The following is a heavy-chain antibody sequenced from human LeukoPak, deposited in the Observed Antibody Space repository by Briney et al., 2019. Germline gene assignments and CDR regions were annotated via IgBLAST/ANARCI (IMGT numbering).Heavy chain of an antibody. CDR3: ARGTVTFYYYYGMDV. Sequence: PGGSLRLSCAASGFTFSSYAMTWVRQAPGKGLEWVSAISGSGGSTFHADSVKGRFTISRDNSKNTLYLQMSSLRAEDTAVYYCARGTVTFYYYYGMDVWGQGTTVTVSS. CDR2: ISGSGGST. D-gene: IGHD4-17*01. J-gene: IGHJ6*02. CDR1: GFTFSSYA. V-gene: IGHV3-23*01.